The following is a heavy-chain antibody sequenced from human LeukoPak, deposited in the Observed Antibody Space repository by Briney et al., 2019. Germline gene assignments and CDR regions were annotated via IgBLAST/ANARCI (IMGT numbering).Heavy chain of an antibody. V-gene: IGHV3-21*01. CDR2: IKSKSDYI. D-gene: IGHD1-26*01. CDR3: ARDGSGSYLASFDY. J-gene: IGHJ4*02. CDR1: GFTFIGYS. Sequence: GGSLRLSCAASGFTFIGYSMNWVRQAPGKWLEWVSSIKSKSDYIYYADSVKGRFTISRDNAKNSLYLQMSSLRAEDTAVYYCARDGSGSYLASFDYWGQGTLVIVSS.